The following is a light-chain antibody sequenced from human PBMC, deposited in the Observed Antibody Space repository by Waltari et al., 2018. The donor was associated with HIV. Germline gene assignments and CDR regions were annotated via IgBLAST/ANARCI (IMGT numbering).Light chain of an antibody. CDR1: QSISDW. J-gene: IGKJ1*01. CDR2: KAS. Sequence: DIQMTQSPSTLSASVGDRVTITCRASQSISDWLAWYQQKPGKAPKVLIYKASTLKSGVPSRFSGSGSGTEFTLTISSLQPDDSATYYCQQYDKYWTFGQGTKVEIK. V-gene: IGKV1-5*03. CDR3: QQYDKYWT.